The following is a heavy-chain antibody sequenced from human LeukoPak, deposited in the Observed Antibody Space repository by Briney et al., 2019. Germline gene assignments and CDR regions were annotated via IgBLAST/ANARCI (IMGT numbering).Heavy chain of an antibody. CDR1: GFTFTNSA. Sequence: SVKVSCKASGFTFTNSAMQWVRQARGQRLEWIGWIVVASGNTKYAQKFQERVTITRDMSTSTAYMELSSLSPEDTAVYYCARGGGWNLAWFDPWGQGTLVTVSS. CDR3: ARGGGWNLAWFDP. J-gene: IGHJ5*02. CDR2: IVVASGNT. D-gene: IGHD1-7*01. V-gene: IGHV1-58*02.